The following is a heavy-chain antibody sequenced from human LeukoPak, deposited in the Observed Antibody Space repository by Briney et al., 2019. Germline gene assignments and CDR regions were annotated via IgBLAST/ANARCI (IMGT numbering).Heavy chain of an antibody. CDR1: GFTFSSYA. Sequence: GGSLRLSCAASGFTFSSYAMSWVRQAPGKGLEWVSSVTSSGAATYYADSVKGRFAISRDNSDNTLYLQMNSLRAEDTAVYYCAKDRPNYYGSNGHYYKLNGDCWGQGTLVTVSS. CDR3: AKDRPNYYGSNGHYYKLNGDC. J-gene: IGHJ4*02. V-gene: IGHV3-23*01. CDR2: VTSSGAAT. D-gene: IGHD3-22*01.